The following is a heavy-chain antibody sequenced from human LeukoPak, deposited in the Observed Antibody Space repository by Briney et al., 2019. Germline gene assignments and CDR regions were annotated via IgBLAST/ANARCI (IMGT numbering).Heavy chain of an antibody. V-gene: IGHV1-46*01. Sequence: ASVKVSCKASGGTFSSYAISWVRQAPGQGLEWMGIINPSGGSTSYAQKFQGRVTMTRDTSTSTVYMELSSLGSEDTAVYYCAIENPYIVATPLYYFDYWGQGTLVTVSS. CDR2: INPSGGST. CDR3: AIENPYIVATPLYYFDY. D-gene: IGHD5-12*01. J-gene: IGHJ4*02. CDR1: GGTFSSYA.